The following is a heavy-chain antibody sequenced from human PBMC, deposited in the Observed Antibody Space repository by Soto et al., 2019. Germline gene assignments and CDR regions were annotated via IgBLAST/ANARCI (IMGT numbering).Heavy chain of an antibody. D-gene: IGHD3-22*01. Sequence: PGGSLRLSCAASGFTFSSYSMNWVRQAPGKGLEWVSSISSSSSYIYYADSVKGRFTISRDNAKNSLYLQMNSLRAEDTAVYYCARGYYDSSGYYYQPPLRFGGMDGWGQGTTVTVAS. V-gene: IGHV3-21*01. J-gene: IGHJ6*02. CDR2: ISSSSSYI. CDR1: GFTFSSYS. CDR3: ARGYYDSSGYYYQPPLRFGGMDG.